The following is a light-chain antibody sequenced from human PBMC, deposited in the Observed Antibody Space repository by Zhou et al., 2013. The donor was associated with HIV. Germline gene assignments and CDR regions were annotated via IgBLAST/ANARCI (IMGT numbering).Light chain of an antibody. CDR3: QQYARSPLT. Sequence: EIVLTQSPGTLSLPPGERATLSCRASQSVGNSYLAWYQQKPGQTPRLLIYGTSSRATGIPDRFSGSGSGTDFTLTINRLEPQDFAVYYCQQYARSPLTFGGGPRWTSN. CDR1: QSVGNSY. V-gene: IGKV3-20*01. J-gene: IGKJ4*01. CDR2: GTS.